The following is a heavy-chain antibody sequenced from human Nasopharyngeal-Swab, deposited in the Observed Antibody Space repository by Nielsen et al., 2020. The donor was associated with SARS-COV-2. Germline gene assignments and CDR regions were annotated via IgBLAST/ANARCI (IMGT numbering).Heavy chain of an antibody. V-gene: IGHV4-61*02. J-gene: IGHJ3*02. CDR2: IYTSGST. D-gene: IGHD1-26*01. CDR1: GGSISSGSYY. Sequence: SETLSLTCTVSGGSISSGSYYWSWIRQPAGKGLEWIGRIYTSGSTNYNPSLKSRVTTSVDTSKNQFSLKLSSVTAADTAVYYCARDHEWELLLAFDIWGQGTMVTVSS. CDR3: ARDHEWELLLAFDI.